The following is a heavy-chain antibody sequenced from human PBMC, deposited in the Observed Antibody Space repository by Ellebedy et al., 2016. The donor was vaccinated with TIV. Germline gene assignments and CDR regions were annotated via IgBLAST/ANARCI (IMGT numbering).Heavy chain of an antibody. CDR2: IYSGGST. V-gene: IGHV3-53*03. J-gene: IGHJ4*02. CDR3: TRRYN. CDR1: EFTVSNNY. Sequence: GESLKISCAASEFTVSNNYMSWVRQPPGKGLEWVSLIYSGGSTYYADAVKGRFTISRDNSKNIVYLQMNSLRVEDTAVYYCTRRYNGGQGTLVTVSS. D-gene: IGHD1-1*01.